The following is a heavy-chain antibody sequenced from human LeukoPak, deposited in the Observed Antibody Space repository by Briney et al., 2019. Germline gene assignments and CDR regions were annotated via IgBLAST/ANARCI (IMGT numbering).Heavy chain of an antibody. CDR2: IIPIFGTA. Sequence: SVKVSCKASGGTFSSYAISWVRQAPGQGLEWMGRIIPIFGTANYAQKCQGRVTITADESTSTAYMELSSLRSEDTAVYYCARAPSGSYYRYYYYGMDVWGQGTTVTVSS. CDR1: GGTFSSYA. D-gene: IGHD1-26*01. J-gene: IGHJ6*02. V-gene: IGHV1-69*13. CDR3: ARAPSGSYYRYYYYGMDV.